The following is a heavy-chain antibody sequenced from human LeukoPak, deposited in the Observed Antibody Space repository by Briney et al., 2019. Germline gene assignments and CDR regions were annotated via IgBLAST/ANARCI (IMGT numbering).Heavy chain of an antibody. CDR1: GFTFRSYA. V-gene: IGHV3-23*01. CDR2: NSGSGGST. Sequence: GGSLRLSCAASGFTFRSYAMSWVRQAPGKGLEWVSANSGSGGSTYYADSVKGRFTISRDNSKNTLYLQMNSLRAEDTAVYYCAKWVVGAIGVPPPYWGQGTLVTVSS. J-gene: IGHJ4*02. CDR3: AKWVVGAIGVPPPY. D-gene: IGHD1-26*01.